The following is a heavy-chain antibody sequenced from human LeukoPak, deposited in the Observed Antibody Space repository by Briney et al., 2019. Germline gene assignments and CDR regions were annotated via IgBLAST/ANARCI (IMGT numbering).Heavy chain of an antibody. CDR2: INPNSSGT. CDR3: ARLSYLSSGCPAFDY. D-gene: IGHD6-19*01. V-gene: IGHV1-2*02. Sequence: ASVKVSCKASGYTFTSYDINWVRQAPGQGLEWMGWINPNSSGTNYAQKFQGRVTMTRDTSISTAYMELSRLRSDDTAVYYCARLSYLSSGCPAFDYWGQGTLVTVSS. CDR1: GYTFTSYD. J-gene: IGHJ4*02.